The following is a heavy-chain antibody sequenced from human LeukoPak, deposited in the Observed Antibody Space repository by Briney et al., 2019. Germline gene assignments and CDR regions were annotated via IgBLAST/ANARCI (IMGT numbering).Heavy chain of an antibody. V-gene: IGHV1-18*01. J-gene: IGHJ6*02. CDR3: ARDTYYYGSGMGGMDV. Sequence: ASVKVSCKASGYTFTSYGISWVRQAPGQGLEWMGWISAYNGNTNYAQKLQGRVTMTTDTSTSTAYMELRSLRSDDTAVYYCARDTYYYGSGMGGMDVWGQEPRSPSP. D-gene: IGHD3-10*01. CDR2: ISAYNGNT. CDR1: GYTFTSYG.